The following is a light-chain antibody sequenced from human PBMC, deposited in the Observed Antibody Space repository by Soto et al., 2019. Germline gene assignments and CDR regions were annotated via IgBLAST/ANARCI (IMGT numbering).Light chain of an antibody. CDR1: SSDVGGYYY. CDR3: CSYAGSYTYV. Sequence: QSLLTQPRSVSGSPGQTVTISCTGTSSDVGGYYYVSWYQQHPAKAPQLMIYDVSKRPSGVPDRFSGSKSGNAASLTISGLHAEDEADYYCCSYAGSYTYVFGTGTKVTVL. J-gene: IGLJ1*01. V-gene: IGLV2-11*01. CDR2: DVS.